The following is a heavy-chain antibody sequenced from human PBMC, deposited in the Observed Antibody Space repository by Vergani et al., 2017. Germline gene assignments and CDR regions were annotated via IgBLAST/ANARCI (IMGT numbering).Heavy chain of an antibody. CDR1: GYTLTELS. D-gene: IGHD1-14*01. Sequence: QVQLVQSGAEVKKPGASVKVSCKASGYTLTELSMHWVRQAPGKGLEWMGGFDPEDGETIYAQKFQGRVTMTEDTSTDTAYMELSSLRSEDTAVYYCATAARRAWPTGISTPDYYYYYGMDVWGQGTTVTVSS. V-gene: IGHV1-24*01. J-gene: IGHJ6*02. CDR3: ATAARRAWPTGISTPDYYYYYGMDV. CDR2: FDPEDGET.